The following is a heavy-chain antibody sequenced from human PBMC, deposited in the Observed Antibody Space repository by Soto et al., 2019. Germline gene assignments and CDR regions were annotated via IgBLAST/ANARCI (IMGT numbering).Heavy chain of an antibody. D-gene: IGHD3-10*01. CDR1: GFTFSSYS. V-gene: IGHV3-21*06. J-gene: IGHJ6*02. Sequence: EVQLVESGGGLVKPGGSLRLSCAASGFTFSSYSMNWVRQAPGKGLEWVSSISSGSSYIYYADSVKGRFTISRDNAKNSLYLQMNGLRAEYTAVYYCARSAGVSGKLWNYYGMDVWGQGTTVTVSS. CDR2: ISSGSSYI. CDR3: ARSAGVSGKLWNYYGMDV.